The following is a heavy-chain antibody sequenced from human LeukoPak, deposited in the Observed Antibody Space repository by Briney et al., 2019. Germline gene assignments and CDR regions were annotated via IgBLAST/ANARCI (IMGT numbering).Heavy chain of an antibody. CDR2: IYYSGST. CDR3: ARGGSGYSSSWYVY. Sequence: PSETLSLTCTVSGGSISSYYWSWIRQPPGKGLEWIGYIYYSGSTNYNPSLKSRVTISVDTSKNQFSLKLSSVTAADTAVYYCARGGSGYSSSWYVYWGQGTLVTVSS. V-gene: IGHV4-59*08. CDR1: GGSISSYY. J-gene: IGHJ4*02. D-gene: IGHD6-13*01.